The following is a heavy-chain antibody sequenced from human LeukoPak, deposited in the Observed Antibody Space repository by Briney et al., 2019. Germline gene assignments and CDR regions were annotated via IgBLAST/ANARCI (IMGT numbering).Heavy chain of an antibody. V-gene: IGHV3-23*01. CDR3: AKEKTYYDFWSGYSPRYFDY. Sequence: GGSLRLSCAASGFTFSSYAMSWVRQAPGKGLEWVSAISGSGGSPYYADSVKGRFTISRDNSKNTLYLQMNSLRAEDTAVYYCAKEKTYYDFWSGYSPRYFDYWGQGTLVTVSS. CDR1: GFTFSSYA. D-gene: IGHD3-3*01. CDR2: ISGSGGSP. J-gene: IGHJ4*02.